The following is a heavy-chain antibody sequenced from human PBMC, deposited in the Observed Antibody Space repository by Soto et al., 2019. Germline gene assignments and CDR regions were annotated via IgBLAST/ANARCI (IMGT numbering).Heavy chain of an antibody. D-gene: IGHD1-26*01. V-gene: IGHV1-2*04. CDR3: AKDSRWGGSYYDY. Sequence: ASVKVSCKASGYTFTGYYMHWVRQAPGQGLEWMGWINPNSGGTNYAQKFQGWVTMTRDTSISTAYMELSRLRSDDTAVYYCAKDSRWGGSYYDYWGQGTLVTVSS. CDR1: GYTFTGYY. CDR2: INPNSGGT. J-gene: IGHJ4*02.